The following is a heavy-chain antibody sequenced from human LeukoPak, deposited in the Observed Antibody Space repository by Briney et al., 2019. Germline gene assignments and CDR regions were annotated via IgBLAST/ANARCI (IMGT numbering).Heavy chain of an antibody. J-gene: IGHJ4*02. V-gene: IGHV3-30*04. CDR1: GFTLSSYA. D-gene: IGHD6-19*01. CDR2: ISYDGSNK. CDR3: ARGDSSLDALDY. Sequence: PGGSLRLSCAASGFTLSSYAMHWVRQAPGKGLEWGAVISYDGSNKYYADSVKGRFTISRDNSKNTLYLQMNSLRAEDTAVYYCARGDSSLDALDYWGQGTLVTVSS.